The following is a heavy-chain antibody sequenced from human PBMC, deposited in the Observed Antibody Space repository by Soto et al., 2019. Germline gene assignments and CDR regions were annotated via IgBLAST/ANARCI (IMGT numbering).Heavy chain of an antibody. CDR1: GGSISSSNW. CDR2: IYHSGST. J-gene: IGHJ6*02. CDR3: AKIAVAGLNYYAMDV. D-gene: IGHD6-19*01. Sequence: SETLSLTCAVSGGSISSSNWWSWVRQPPGKGLEWIGEIYHSGSTNYNPSLKSRVTISVDKSKNQFSLKLSSVTAADTAVYYCAKIAVAGLNYYAMDVWGQGTTIT. V-gene: IGHV4-4*02.